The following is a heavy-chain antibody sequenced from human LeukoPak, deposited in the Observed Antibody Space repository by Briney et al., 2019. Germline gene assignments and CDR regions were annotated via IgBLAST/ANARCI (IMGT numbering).Heavy chain of an antibody. CDR3: AKVFEVRGARRPKDY. CDR2: ISYDGGNK. J-gene: IGHJ4*02. D-gene: IGHD3-10*01. Sequence: PGGSLRLSCAASGFTFSDYGMHWVRQAPGKGLEWVALISYDGGNKFYADSVRDRFTISRDNSKNTLFLQMNSLSIEDTAVYYCAKVFEVRGARRPKDYWGQGTLVIVSS. V-gene: IGHV3-30*18. CDR1: GFTFSDYG.